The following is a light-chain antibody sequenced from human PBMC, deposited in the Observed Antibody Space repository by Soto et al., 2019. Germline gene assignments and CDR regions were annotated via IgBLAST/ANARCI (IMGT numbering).Light chain of an antibody. Sequence: EIVLTQSPGTLTLSPGERATLSCRASQSVSSSYLAWYQQKPGQAPRVLIYGASSRATGIPDRFSGSGSGTDFTLTISRLEPEDFSVYYCQHYGSSPPITFGQGTHWRLN. CDR1: QSVSSSY. J-gene: IGKJ5*01. CDR2: GAS. V-gene: IGKV3-20*01. CDR3: QHYGSSPPIT.